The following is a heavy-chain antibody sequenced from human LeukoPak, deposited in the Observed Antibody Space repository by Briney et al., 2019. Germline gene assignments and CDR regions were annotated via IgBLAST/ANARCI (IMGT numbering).Heavy chain of an antibody. J-gene: IGHJ5*02. CDR1: GFTFS. CDR3: AKYGNWASVS. V-gene: IGHV3-30*02. CDR2: IRHDGTDQ. D-gene: IGHD7-27*01. Sequence: GGSLRLSCVGSGFTFSVHWVRQVPGKGLEWLTFIRHDGTDQHYADSVRGRFTISRDNSKNTVYLQMNSLRPEDTALYYCAKYGNWASVSWGQGTLVTVSS.